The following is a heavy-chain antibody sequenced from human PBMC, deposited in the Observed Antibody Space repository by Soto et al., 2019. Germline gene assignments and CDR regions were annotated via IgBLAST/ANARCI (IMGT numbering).Heavy chain of an antibody. V-gene: IGHV3-30*03. J-gene: IGHJ4*02. CDR3: ASRHELYYYVAPG. Sequence: GGSLRLSCAASGFNFSSHGLHWVRQAPGKGLEWVAVISYDGSHKLSTESVKGRFTISRDNAKNSLYLQMNSLRAEDTAVYYCASRHELYYYVAPGWGQGTLVTVSS. D-gene: IGHD3-10*02. CDR2: ISYDGSHK. CDR1: GFNFSSHG.